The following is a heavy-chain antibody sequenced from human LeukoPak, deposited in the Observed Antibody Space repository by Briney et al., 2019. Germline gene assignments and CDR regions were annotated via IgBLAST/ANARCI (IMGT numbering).Heavy chain of an antibody. Sequence: GGSLRLSCAASGFTFSSYAMHWVRQAPGKGLEWVAVISYDGSNKYYADSEKGRFTISRDNSKNTLYLQMNSLRAEDTAVYYCARAGGFKSTLDYWGQGTLVTVSS. J-gene: IGHJ4*02. CDR1: GFTFSSYA. V-gene: IGHV3-30*01. CDR3: ARAGGFKSTLDY. D-gene: IGHD3-16*01. CDR2: ISYDGSNK.